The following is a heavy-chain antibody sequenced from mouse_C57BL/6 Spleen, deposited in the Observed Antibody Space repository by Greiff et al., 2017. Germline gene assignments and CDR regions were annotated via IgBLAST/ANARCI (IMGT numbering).Heavy chain of an antibody. V-gene: IGHV1-64*01. Sequence: QVQLQQPGAELVKPGASVKLSCKASGYTFTSYWMHWVKQRPGQGLEWIGMIHPNSGSTNYNEKFKSKATLTVDKSSSTAYMQLSSLTSEDSAVYYCAREGCSTTVVNFDYWGQGTSLTVSS. CDR2: IHPNSGST. CDR1: GYTFTSYW. CDR3: AREGCSTTVVNFDY. J-gene: IGHJ2*02. D-gene: IGHD1-1*01.